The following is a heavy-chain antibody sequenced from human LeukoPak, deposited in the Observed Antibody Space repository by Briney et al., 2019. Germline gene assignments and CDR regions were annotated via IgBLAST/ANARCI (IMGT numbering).Heavy chain of an antibody. CDR1: GYSISSGYY. Sequence: SETLSLTCAVSGYSISSGYYWGWIRQPPGKGLEWIGSIYHSGSTYYNPSLKSRVTISVDTSKNQFSLKLSSVTAADTAVYYCARHFPLGKSYYMDVWGKGTTVTVSS. J-gene: IGHJ6*03. D-gene: IGHD7-27*01. CDR2: IYHSGST. CDR3: ARHFPLGKSYYMDV. V-gene: IGHV4-38-2*01.